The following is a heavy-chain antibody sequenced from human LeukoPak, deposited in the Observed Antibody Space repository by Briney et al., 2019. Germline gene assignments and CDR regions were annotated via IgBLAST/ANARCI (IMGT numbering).Heavy chain of an antibody. Sequence: SETLSLTCAVYGGSFSGCYWSWIRQPPGKGLEWIGEINHSGSTNYNPSLHRRVTISVDTSKNQSSLKLSSVTAADTAVYSCAPVYRVAVAGFDYWGQGTLVTVSS. D-gene: IGHD6-19*01. V-gene: IGHV4-34*01. CDR2: INHSGST. CDR3: APVYRVAVAGFDY. CDR1: GGSFSGCY. J-gene: IGHJ4*02.